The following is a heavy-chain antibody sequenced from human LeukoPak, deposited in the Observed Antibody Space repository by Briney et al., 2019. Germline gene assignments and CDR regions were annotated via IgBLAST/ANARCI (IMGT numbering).Heavy chain of an antibody. CDR2: INQDGSKI. V-gene: IGHV3-7*03. CDR3: TTDRRELQ. Sequence: GGSLRLSCAASGFTFSTYWMTWVRQAPGKGLEWVANINQDGSKINYVDSVKGRFTISRDDSKNTLYLQMNSLKTEDTAVYYCTTDRRELQGGQGTLVTVSS. CDR1: GFTFSTYW. J-gene: IGHJ4*02. D-gene: IGHD1-26*01.